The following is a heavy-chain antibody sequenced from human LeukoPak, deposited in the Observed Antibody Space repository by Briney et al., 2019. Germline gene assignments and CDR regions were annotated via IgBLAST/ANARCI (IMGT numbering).Heavy chain of an antibody. J-gene: IGHJ4*02. Sequence: GGSLRLSCAASGFTFSDYYMSWIRQAPGKGLEWVSYISSSGSTIYYADSVKGRFTISRDNAKNSLYLQMNSLRAEDTAVYYCARDRIAVAGEDYFDYWGQGTLVTVSS. CDR3: ARDRIAVAGEDYFDY. V-gene: IGHV3-11*04. CDR2: ISSSGSTI. CDR1: GFTFSDYY. D-gene: IGHD6-19*01.